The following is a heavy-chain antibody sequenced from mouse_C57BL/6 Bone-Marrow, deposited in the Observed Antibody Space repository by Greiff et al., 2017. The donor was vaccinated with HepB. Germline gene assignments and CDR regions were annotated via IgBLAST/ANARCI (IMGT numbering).Heavy chain of an antibody. D-gene: IGHD3-3*01. CDR2: INPYNGGT. CDR1: GYTFTDYY. Sequence: EVQLQQSGPVLVKPGASVKMSCKASGYTFTDYYMNWVKQSHGKSLEWIGVINPYNGGTSYNQKFKGKATLTVDKSSSTAYMELNSLTSEDSAVYYCASGGLRFDYCGQGTTLTVSS. J-gene: IGHJ2*01. V-gene: IGHV1-19*01. CDR3: ASGGLRFDY.